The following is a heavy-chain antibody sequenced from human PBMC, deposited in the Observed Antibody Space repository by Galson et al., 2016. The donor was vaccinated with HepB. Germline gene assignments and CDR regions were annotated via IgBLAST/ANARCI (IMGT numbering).Heavy chain of an antibody. V-gene: IGHV3-23*01. Sequence: SLRLSCAASGFTFSSYAMSWVRQAPGKGLEWVSAISGSGGSTYYADSVKGRFTISRDNSKNTLYLQMNSTRAEETAVYYCAKDRARAAFYDILTGEVDCWGQGALVTVSS. CDR3: AKDRARAAFYDILTGEVDC. CDR2: ISGSGGST. D-gene: IGHD3-9*01. J-gene: IGHJ4*02. CDR1: GFTFSSYA.